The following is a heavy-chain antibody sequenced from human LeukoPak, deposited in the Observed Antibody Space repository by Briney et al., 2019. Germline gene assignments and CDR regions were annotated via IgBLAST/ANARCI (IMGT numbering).Heavy chain of an antibody. D-gene: IGHD3-22*01. CDR2: ISDSGST. CDR1: GGSLSTHH. J-gene: IGHJ5*02. V-gene: IGHV4-59*08. Sequence: SETLSLTCVVSGGSLSTHHWSWIRQSPGRGLEWIGYISDSGSTNYNPSLKSRVTISVDTSKNQFSLKLSSVTAADTAVYYCARRPYYYDSSGSFDPWGQGTLVTVSS. CDR3: ARRPYYYDSSGSFDP.